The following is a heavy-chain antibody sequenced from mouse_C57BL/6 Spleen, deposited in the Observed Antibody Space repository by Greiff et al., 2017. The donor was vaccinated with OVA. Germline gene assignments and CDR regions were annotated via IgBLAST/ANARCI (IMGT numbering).Heavy chain of an antibody. CDR1: GYTFTSYW. V-gene: IGHV1-50*01. CDR2: IDPSDSYT. CDR3: ARAILDYYGSTYY. Sequence: VQLQQSGAELVKPGASVKLSCKASGYTFTSYWMQWVKQRPGQGLEWIGEIDPSDSYTNYNQKFKGKATLTVDTSSSTAYMQLSSLTSEDSAVYYCARAILDYYGSTYYWGQGTTLTVSS. J-gene: IGHJ2*01. D-gene: IGHD1-1*01.